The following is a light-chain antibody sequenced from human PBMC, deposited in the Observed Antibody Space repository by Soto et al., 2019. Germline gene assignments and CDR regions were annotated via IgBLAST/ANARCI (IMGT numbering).Light chain of an antibody. CDR2: GAS. CDR1: QSVSSN. Sequence: ETVMTQSPATLSVSPGERATLSCRASQSVSSNLAWYQQKPGQAPRLLIYGASTWATGIPTRFSGRGSGTEFTLTISRLQSDDFALYYCQQYHDWPPWTFGQGTKVEVK. V-gene: IGKV3-15*01. J-gene: IGKJ1*01. CDR3: QQYHDWPPWT.